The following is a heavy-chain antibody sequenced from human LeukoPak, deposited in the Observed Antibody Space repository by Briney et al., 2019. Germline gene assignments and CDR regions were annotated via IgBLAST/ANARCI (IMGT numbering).Heavy chain of an antibody. J-gene: IGHJ5*02. Sequence: PSETLSLTCTVSGGSISSYYWSWIRQPPGKGLEWIGYIYYSGSTSYNPSLKGRVTISVDTSKNQFSLKLSSVTAADTAVYYCAREDYDILTGHNWFDPWGQGTLVTVSS. D-gene: IGHD3-9*01. CDR3: AREDYDILTGHNWFDP. V-gene: IGHV4-59*12. CDR1: GGSISSYY. CDR2: IYYSGST.